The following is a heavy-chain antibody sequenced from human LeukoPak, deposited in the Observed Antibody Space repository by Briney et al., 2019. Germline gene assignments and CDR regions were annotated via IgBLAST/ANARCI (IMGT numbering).Heavy chain of an antibody. V-gene: IGHV1-18*01. CDR2: ITPYNGGT. D-gene: IGHD3-9*01. Sequence: ASVKVSCKASGYTFNTYGISWVRQAPGQGLEWMGWITPYNGGTNYDQKLHGRVTLTTDTSTTTAYMDLRSLRSAESAVYYCPRGTTRDILTGYYRDEYFQHWGQGTLVTVSS. CDR1: GYTFNTYG. J-gene: IGHJ1*01. CDR3: PRGTTRDILTGYYRDEYFQH.